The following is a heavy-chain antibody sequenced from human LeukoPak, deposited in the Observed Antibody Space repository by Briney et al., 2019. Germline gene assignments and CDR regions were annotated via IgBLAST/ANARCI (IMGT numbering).Heavy chain of an antibody. CDR1: GFTFSSYS. D-gene: IGHD3-10*01. CDR3: AKVQNYYGSASSDY. V-gene: IGHV3-21*04. J-gene: IGHJ4*02. CDR2: ISSSSSYI. Sequence: PGGSLRLSCAASGFTFSSYSMNWVRQAPGKGLEWVSSISSSSSYIYYADSVKGRFTISRDNSKNTLYLQMNSLRAEDTAVYYCAKVQNYYGSASSDYWGQGTLVTVSS.